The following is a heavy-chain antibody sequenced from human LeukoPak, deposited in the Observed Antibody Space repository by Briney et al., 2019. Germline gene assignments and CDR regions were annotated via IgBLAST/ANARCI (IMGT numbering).Heavy chain of an antibody. CDR1: GGSISSYY. D-gene: IGHD3-22*01. CDR2: IYYSWST. V-gene: IGHV4-59*01. Sequence: SSETLSLTCTVSGGSISSYYWSWIRQPPGKGLEWIGYIYYSWSTNYNPSLKSRVTISVDTSKNQFSLKLSSVTAADTAVYYCARALYYYDSSATSDYYYYMDVWGKGTTVTVSS. CDR3: ARALYYYDSSATSDYYYYMDV. J-gene: IGHJ6*03.